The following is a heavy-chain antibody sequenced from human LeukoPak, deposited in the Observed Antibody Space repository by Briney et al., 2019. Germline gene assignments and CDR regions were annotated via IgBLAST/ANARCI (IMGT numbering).Heavy chain of an antibody. D-gene: IGHD5-18*01. CDR2: INSDGSST. CDR3: ARDGYSYGFFDY. Sequence: GGSLRLSCAASGFTFSSYWMHWVRQAPGKGLVWVSRINSDGSSTSYADSVKGRFTISRDNAKNSLYLQMNSLRAEDTAVYYCARDGYSYGFFDYWGQGTLVTVSS. V-gene: IGHV3-74*01. J-gene: IGHJ4*02. CDR1: GFTFSSYW.